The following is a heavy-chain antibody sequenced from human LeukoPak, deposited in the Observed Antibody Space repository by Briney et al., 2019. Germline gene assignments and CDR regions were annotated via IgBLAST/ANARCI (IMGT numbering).Heavy chain of an antibody. Sequence: GESLKISCKFSGYTSTNNWIGGVRQMPGKGLEWMGIIYPADSDTGYSPSFQGQVTISADKSTNTAYLQWSSLKASDTAMYYCARAVGVVVVVATFRVPSWCDPWSQGTLVTVSS. V-gene: IGHV5-51*01. J-gene: IGHJ5*02. CDR1: GYTSTNNW. D-gene: IGHD2-15*01. CDR3: ARAVGVVVVVATFRVPSWCDP. CDR2: IYPADSDT.